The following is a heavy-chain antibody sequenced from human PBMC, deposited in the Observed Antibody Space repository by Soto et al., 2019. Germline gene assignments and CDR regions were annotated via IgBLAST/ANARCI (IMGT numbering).Heavy chain of an antibody. Sequence: QVQLVQSGAEVKKPGASVKVSCKASGYTFTGYYMHWVRQAPGQGLEWMGWINPNSGGTNYAQKFQGWDTMTRDTSISTAYMELSRLRSDDTAVYYCARVPSYGWGSFDYWGQGTLVTVSS. CDR3: ARVPSYGWGSFDY. D-gene: IGHD3-10*01. CDR2: INPNSGGT. CDR1: GYTFTGYY. V-gene: IGHV1-2*04. J-gene: IGHJ4*02.